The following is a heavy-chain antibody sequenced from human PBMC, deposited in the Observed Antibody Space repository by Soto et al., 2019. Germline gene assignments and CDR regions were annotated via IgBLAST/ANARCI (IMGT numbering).Heavy chain of an antibody. V-gene: IGHV4-30-4*01. CDR3: ARAFDDSSGYYGGLGY. D-gene: IGHD3-22*01. Sequence: QVQLQESGPGLVKPSQTLSLTCTVSGGSISSGDYYWSWIRQPPGKGLEWIGYIYYSGSTSYNPSLKNRITISVDTPKNQLSLKLSSVTAADTAVYYCARAFDDSSGYYGGLGYWGQGTLVTVSS. J-gene: IGHJ4*02. CDR2: IYYSGST. CDR1: GGSISSGDYY.